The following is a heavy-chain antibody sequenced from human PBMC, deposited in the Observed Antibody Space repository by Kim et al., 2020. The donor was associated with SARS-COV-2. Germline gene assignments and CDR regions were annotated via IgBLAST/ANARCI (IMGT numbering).Heavy chain of an antibody. V-gene: IGHV1-46*01. J-gene: IGHJ6*02. Sequence: ASVKVSCKASGYTFTSYYMHWVRQAPGQGLEWMGIINPSGGSTSYAQKFQGRVTMTRDTSTSTVYMELSSLRSEDTAVYYCARELVPAAMESYGMDVWGQGTTVTVSS. CDR2: INPSGGST. D-gene: IGHD2-2*01. CDR3: ARELVPAAMESYGMDV. CDR1: GYTFTSYY.